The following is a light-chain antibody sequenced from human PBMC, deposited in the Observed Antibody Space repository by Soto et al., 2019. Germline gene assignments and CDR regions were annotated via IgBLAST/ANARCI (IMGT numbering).Light chain of an antibody. CDR3: QQYNSYSIVN. CDR1: PSISSW. J-gene: IGKJ3*01. Sequence: MYITQSPATLCASVGDRVTITCRASPSISSWLAWYQQKPGKAPKLLIYDASSLESGVPSRFSGSGSGTEFTLTISSLQPDDFATYYCQQYNSYSIVNFGPGTKVDIK. V-gene: IGKV1-5*01. CDR2: DAS.